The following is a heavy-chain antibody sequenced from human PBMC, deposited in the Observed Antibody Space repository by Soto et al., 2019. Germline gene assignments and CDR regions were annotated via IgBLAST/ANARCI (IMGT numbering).Heavy chain of an antibody. CDR2: IWYDGSNK. Sequence: QVQLVESGGGVVQPGRSLRLSCAASGFTFSSYGMHWVRQAPGTGLEWVAVIWYDGSNKYYADSVKGRFTISRDNSKNTLYLQMNSLRAEDTAVYYCARGPPWYYYDSSGYSQFDYWGQGTLVTVSS. J-gene: IGHJ4*02. CDR1: GFTFSSYG. V-gene: IGHV3-33*01. CDR3: ARGPPWYYYDSSGYSQFDY. D-gene: IGHD3-22*01.